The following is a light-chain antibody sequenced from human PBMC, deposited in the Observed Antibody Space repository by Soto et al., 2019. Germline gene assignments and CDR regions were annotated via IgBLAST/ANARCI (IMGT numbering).Light chain of an antibody. CDR3: QQFNNSPLT. J-gene: IGKJ4*01. Sequence: EIVLTQSPGTLSLSPGERATLSCRASQSLRNNYLAWYQQKPGQTPRLLINSASSRATGIPDRFSGSGSGTDFTLTISRLEPEDFAVYYCQQFNNSPLTFGGGTKVDI. CDR1: QSLRNNY. CDR2: SAS. V-gene: IGKV3-20*01.